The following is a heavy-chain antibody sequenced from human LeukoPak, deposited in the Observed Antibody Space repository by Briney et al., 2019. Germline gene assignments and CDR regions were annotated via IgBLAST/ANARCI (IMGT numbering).Heavy chain of an antibody. Sequence: SETLSLTCTVSGGSISSYYWSWIRQSPGKGLEWIGFIYYSGSTNYNPSLKSRVTISVDTSKNQFSLKLSSVTAADTAVYYCARVNPGYRPDAFDIWGQGTMVTVSS. V-gene: IGHV4-59*01. CDR1: GGSISSYY. CDR3: ARVNPGYRPDAFDI. CDR2: IYYSGST. J-gene: IGHJ3*02. D-gene: IGHD6-13*01.